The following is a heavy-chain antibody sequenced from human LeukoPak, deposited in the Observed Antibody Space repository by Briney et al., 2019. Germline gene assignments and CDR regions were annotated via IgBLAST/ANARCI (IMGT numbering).Heavy chain of an antibody. CDR2: IYYSGST. CDR1: GGSISSYY. J-gene: IGHJ4*02. D-gene: IGHD1-14*01. CDR3: ARDTGVRPRVAHFDY. Sequence: PSETLSLTCTVSGGSISSYYWSWIRQPPGKGLEWIGYIYYSGSTNYNPSLRSRVTISVDTSKNQFSLQLNSVTPEDTAVYYCARDTGVRPRVAHFDYWGQGTLVTVPS. V-gene: IGHV4-59*12.